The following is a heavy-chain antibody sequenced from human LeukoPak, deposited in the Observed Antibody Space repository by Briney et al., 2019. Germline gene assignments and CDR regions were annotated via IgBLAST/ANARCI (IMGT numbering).Heavy chain of an antibody. V-gene: IGHV4-38-2*01. CDR2: IYHSGST. Sequence: PSETLSLTCAVSGYSISSGYYWGWIRQPPGKGLEWIGSIYHSGSTYYNPSLKSRVTISVDTSKNQVSLKLSSVTAADTAVYYCARHQGYCSSTSCYNRFDPWGQGTLVTVSS. D-gene: IGHD2-2*01. J-gene: IGHJ5*02. CDR3: ARHQGYCSSTSCYNRFDP. CDR1: GYSISSGYY.